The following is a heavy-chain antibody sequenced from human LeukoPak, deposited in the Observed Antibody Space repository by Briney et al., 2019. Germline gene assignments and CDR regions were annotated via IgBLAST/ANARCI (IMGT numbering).Heavy chain of an antibody. Sequence: KPSETLSLTRTGSGGSVSSYYWSWVRQPPGKGLEWVGYIYYSGSTTYNPSLKSRVTISVDTSKNQFSLKLSSVTAADTAVYYCARGWSSGWYRNDYWGQGTLVTVSS. J-gene: IGHJ4*02. D-gene: IGHD6-19*01. CDR3: ARGWSSGWYRNDY. CDR1: GGSVSSYY. CDR2: IYYSGST. V-gene: IGHV4-59*02.